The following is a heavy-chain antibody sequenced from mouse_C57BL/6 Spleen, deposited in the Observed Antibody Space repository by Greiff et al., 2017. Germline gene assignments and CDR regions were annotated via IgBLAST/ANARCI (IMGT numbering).Heavy chain of an antibody. CDR3: ARSPKDYAMDY. V-gene: IGHV1-55*01. CDR1: GYTFTSYW. CDR2: IYPGSGST. Sequence: QVQLKQPGAELVKPGASVKMSCKASGYTFTSYWITWVKQRPGQGLEWIGDIYPGSGSTNYNEKFKSKATLTVDTSSSTAYMQLSSLTSEDSAVYYCARSPKDYAMDYWGQGTSVTVSS. D-gene: IGHD1-3*01. J-gene: IGHJ4*01.